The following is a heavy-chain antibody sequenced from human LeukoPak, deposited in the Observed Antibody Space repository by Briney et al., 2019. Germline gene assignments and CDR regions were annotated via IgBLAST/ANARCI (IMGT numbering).Heavy chain of an antibody. CDR2: IYYSGST. J-gene: IGHJ3*02. Sequence: NPSETLSLTCTVSGGSISSYYWSWIRQPPGKGLEWIGYIYYSGSTNYNPSLKSRVTISVDTSKNQFSLKLSSVTAADTAVYYCARDRPGRRTYYYDSSGADAFDIWGQGTMVTVSS. CDR1: GGSISSYY. V-gene: IGHV4-59*01. CDR3: ARDRPGRRTYYYDSSGADAFDI. D-gene: IGHD3-22*01.